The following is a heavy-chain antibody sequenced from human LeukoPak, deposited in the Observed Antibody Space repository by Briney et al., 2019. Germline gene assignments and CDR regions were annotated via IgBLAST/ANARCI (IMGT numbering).Heavy chain of an antibody. CDR2: ISSSGSTI. Sequence: GGSLRLSCAASGFTFSSYEVNWVRQAPGKGLEWVSYISSSGSTIYYADSVKGRFTISRDNAKNSLYLQMNSLRAEDTAVYYCASLLDYYYYGMDVWGQGTTVTVSS. CDR3: ASLLDYYYYGMDV. J-gene: IGHJ6*02. V-gene: IGHV3-48*03. CDR1: GFTFSSYE.